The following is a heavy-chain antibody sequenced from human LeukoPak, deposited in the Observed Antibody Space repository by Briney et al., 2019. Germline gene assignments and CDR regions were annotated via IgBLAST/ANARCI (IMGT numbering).Heavy chain of an antibody. Sequence: PGGSLRLSCAASGFTFSSYAMSWVRQAPGKGLEWVANIKQDGSEKYYVDSVKGRFTISRDNAKNSLYLQMNSLRAEDTAVYYCARDYYDSSGYYRYYFDYWGQGTLVTVSS. V-gene: IGHV3-7*01. CDR1: GFTFSSYA. J-gene: IGHJ4*02. D-gene: IGHD3-22*01. CDR3: ARDYYDSSGYYRYYFDY. CDR2: IKQDGSEK.